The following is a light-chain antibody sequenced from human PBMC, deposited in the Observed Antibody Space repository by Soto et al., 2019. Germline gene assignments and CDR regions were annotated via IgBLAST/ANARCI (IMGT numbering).Light chain of an antibody. Sequence: QSALTQPASVSGSPGQSITISCTGTSSDVGRYTLVSWYQQHPGRVPKLIIYVATQRPSGVSNRFAGSKAGNTASLTISGLQPEDEGDYYCCSYADTNPVIFGGGTKLTVL. V-gene: IGLV2-23*01. J-gene: IGLJ2*01. CDR3: CSYADTNPVI. CDR1: SSDVGRYTL. CDR2: VAT.